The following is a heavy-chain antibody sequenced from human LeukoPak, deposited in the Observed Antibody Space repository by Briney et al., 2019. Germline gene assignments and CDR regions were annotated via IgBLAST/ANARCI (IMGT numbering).Heavy chain of an antibody. CDR1: GGSISNLDYY. CDR2: IYTSGGT. V-gene: IGHV4-61*02. Sequence: SETLSLTCTVSGGSISNLDYYWTWIRQPAGKRLEWIGRIYTSGGTNYNPSLKSRLTISIDTSKSQFSLKLSSVTAADTAIYYCASTYYYDRSGIYFDYWGQGTLVTVSS. D-gene: IGHD3-22*01. CDR3: ASTYYYDRSGIYFDY. J-gene: IGHJ4*02.